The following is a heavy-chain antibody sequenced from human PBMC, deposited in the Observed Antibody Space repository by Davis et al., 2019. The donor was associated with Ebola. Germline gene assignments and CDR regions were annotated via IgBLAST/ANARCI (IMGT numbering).Heavy chain of an antibody. V-gene: IGHV4-34*01. CDR3: ARGGDGYNSFDFYYYGMDV. J-gene: IGHJ6*02. CDR2: INHSGST. Sequence: MPSETLSLTCTISGGSIGSYYWGWIRQPPGKGLEWIGEINHSGSTNYNPSLKSRVTISVDTSKNQFSLKLSSVTAADTAVYYCARGGDGYNSFDFYYYGMDVWGQGTTVTVPS. D-gene: IGHD5-24*01. CDR1: GGSIGSYY.